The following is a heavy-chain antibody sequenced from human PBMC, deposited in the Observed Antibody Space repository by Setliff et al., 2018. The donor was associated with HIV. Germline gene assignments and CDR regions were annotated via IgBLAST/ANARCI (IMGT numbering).Heavy chain of an antibody. CDR2: ISYDGSNK. D-gene: IGHD6-19*01. Sequence: GESLKISCAASGFTFNNFWMHWVRQAPGKGLGWVAVISYDGSNKFYADSVKGRFTISRDNSKNILYLQMNSLRAEDTAVYYCARDASLSSGWYIDWYFDLWGRGTLVTVS. CDR3: ARDASLSSGWYIDWYFDL. CDR1: GFTFNNFW. J-gene: IGHJ2*01. V-gene: IGHV3-30*03.